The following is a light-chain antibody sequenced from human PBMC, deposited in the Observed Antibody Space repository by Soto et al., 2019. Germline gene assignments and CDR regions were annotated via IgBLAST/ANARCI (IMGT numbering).Light chain of an antibody. CDR3: QSYASSRTRV. Sequence: QSVLSQPASVSGAPGQRITISCTGSSSNIGANYYVPWYRQVPGTAPKLLMSGDNNRPSGVADRFSGSKSGTSASLAITRLHAEDEADYYCQSYASSRTRVFGTGTKLTVL. V-gene: IGLV1-40*01. J-gene: IGLJ1*01. CDR1: SSNIGANYY. CDR2: GDN.